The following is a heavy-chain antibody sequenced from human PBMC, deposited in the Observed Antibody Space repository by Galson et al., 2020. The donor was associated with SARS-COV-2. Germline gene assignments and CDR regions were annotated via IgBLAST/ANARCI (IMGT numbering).Heavy chain of an antibody. CDR3: AKDLPIFGVVNDAFDI. CDR2: IWYDGSNK. D-gene: IGHD3-3*02. Sequence: QLGESLKISCAASGFTFSSYGMHWVRQAPGKGLEWVAVIWYDGSNKYYADSVKGRFTISRDNSKNTLYLQMNSLRAEDTAVYYCAKDLPIFGVVNDAFDIWGQGTMVTVSS. V-gene: IGHV3-33*06. CDR1: GFTFSSYG. J-gene: IGHJ3*02.